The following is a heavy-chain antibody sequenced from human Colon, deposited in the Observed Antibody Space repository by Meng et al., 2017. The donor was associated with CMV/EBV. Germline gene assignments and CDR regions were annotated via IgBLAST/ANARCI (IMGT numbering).Heavy chain of an antibody. D-gene: IGHD3-22*01. CDR1: GYSVSSNSAA. CDR2: TYQRSKWYH. J-gene: IGHJ4*02. CDR3: ARYDGQDGASGYLDY. V-gene: IGHV6-1*01. Sequence: LQPSRPVLVNPSQTLSLPGAISGYSVSSNSAAWNWIRQSPSRGTEWLGRTYQRSKWYHEYAVSVRSRISINPDTSKNHFSLQLNSVTPEDTAMYYCARYDGQDGASGYLDYWGQGILVTVSS.